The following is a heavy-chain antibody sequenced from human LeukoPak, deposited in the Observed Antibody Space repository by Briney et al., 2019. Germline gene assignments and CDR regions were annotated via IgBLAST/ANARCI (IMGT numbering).Heavy chain of an antibody. CDR3: ARVAKYSSSSTIRVYFDY. Sequence: ASVKVSCKASGYTFTSYYMHWVRQAPGQGLEWMGLINPSGGSTNYAQKVQGRVTMTRDTSTSTVYMELSSLRSEDTAVYYCARVAKYSSSSTIRVYFDYWGQGTLVTVSS. CDR1: GYTFTSYY. CDR2: INPSGGST. V-gene: IGHV1-46*01. D-gene: IGHD6-6*01. J-gene: IGHJ4*02.